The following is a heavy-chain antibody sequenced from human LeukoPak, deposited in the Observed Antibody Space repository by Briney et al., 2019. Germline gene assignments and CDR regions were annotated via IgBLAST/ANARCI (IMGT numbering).Heavy chain of an antibody. D-gene: IGHD6-13*01. V-gene: IGHV1-46*01. Sequence: ASVKVSCKASGYTFTSYYMHWVRQAPGQGLEWMGIINPGGGSTSYAQKFQGRVTMTRDMSTSTVYMELSSLRSDDTAVYYCARDFSSSWYEGEYFQHWGQGTLVTVSS. CDR3: ARDFSSSWYEGEYFQH. CDR1: GYTFTSYY. J-gene: IGHJ1*01. CDR2: INPGGGST.